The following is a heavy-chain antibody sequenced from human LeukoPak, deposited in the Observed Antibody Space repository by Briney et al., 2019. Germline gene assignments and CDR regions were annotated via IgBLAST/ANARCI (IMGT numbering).Heavy chain of an antibody. J-gene: IGHJ4*02. CDR2: IKQDGSAK. D-gene: IGHD3-22*01. CDR1: GFTSSGYW. Sequence: PGGSLRLSCVVSGFTSSGYWMAWVRQAPGKGLEWVANIKQDGSAKTYVGSVKGRFTISRDNAKNSLFLQMNSLRAEDMAVYYCARHYYDGSAYYFDCWGQGTLVTVSS. V-gene: IGHV3-7*01. CDR3: ARHYYDGSAYYFDC.